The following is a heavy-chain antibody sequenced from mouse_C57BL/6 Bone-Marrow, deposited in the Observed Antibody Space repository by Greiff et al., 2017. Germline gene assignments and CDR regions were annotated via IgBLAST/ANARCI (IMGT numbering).Heavy chain of an antibody. Sequence: EVHGVESGGGLVKPGGSLKLSCAASGFTFSSYAMSWVRQTPEKRLEWVATISDGGSYTYYPDNVKGRFTISRDNAKNNLYLQMSHLKSEDTAMYYCARDRVYSNPLAYWGQGTLVTVSA. D-gene: IGHD2-5*01. J-gene: IGHJ3*01. CDR1: GFTFSSYA. CDR2: ISDGGSYT. V-gene: IGHV5-4*01. CDR3: ARDRVYSNPLAY.